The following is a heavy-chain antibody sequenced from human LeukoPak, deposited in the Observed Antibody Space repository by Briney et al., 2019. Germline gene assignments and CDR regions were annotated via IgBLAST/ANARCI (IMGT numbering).Heavy chain of an antibody. J-gene: IGHJ4*02. D-gene: IGHD3-10*01. V-gene: IGHV4-39*07. CDR2: IYHSGST. Sequence: SETLSLTCTVSGGSISSSSYYWGWIRQPPGKGLEWIGYIYHSGSTYYNPSLKSRVTISVDRSKNQFSLKLSSVTAADTAVYYCARSVVRGVPDYWGQGTLVTVSS. CDR3: ARSVVRGVPDY. CDR1: GGSISSSSYY.